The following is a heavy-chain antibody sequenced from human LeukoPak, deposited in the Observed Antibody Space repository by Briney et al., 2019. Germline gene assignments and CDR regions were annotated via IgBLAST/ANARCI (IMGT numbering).Heavy chain of an antibody. CDR3: ARDYDFWSGADY. CDR2: ISAYNGKT. D-gene: IGHD3-3*01. CDR1: GYTFTSYG. V-gene: IGHV1-18*01. Sequence: ASVKVSCKASGYTFTSYGISWVRQAPGQGLEWMGWISAYNGKTNYVQKFQGRVTMTTDTSTTTAYMELRSLRSDDTAMYYCARDYDFWSGADYWGQGTLVTVSS. J-gene: IGHJ4*02.